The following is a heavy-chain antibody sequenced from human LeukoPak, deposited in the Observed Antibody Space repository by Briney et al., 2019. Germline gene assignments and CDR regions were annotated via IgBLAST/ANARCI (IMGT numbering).Heavy chain of an antibody. D-gene: IGHD2-21*02. CDR3: ARASVVVTAAPDAFDV. V-gene: IGHV4-4*02. CDR2: IFHSGST. CDR1: GDSISSRNW. Sequence: SGTLSLTCVVSGDSISSRNWWSWVRQPPEKGLEWIGEIFHSGSTNYNPSLKSRVTISVDKSRNFFSLNLSSVTAADTAVYYCARASVVVTAAPDAFDVWGQGTLVTVSS. J-gene: IGHJ3*01.